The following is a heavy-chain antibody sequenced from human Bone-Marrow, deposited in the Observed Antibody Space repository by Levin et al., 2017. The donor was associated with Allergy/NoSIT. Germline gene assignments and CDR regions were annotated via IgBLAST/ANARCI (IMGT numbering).Heavy chain of an antibody. D-gene: IGHD6-19*01. V-gene: IGHV3-53*01. Sequence: PGGSLRLSCAASGFTVSSNYMSWVRQAPGKGLEWVSVIYSGGDTKYTESVKGRFTISRDNSKNTLYLQMNSLSTEDTAVYYCAKCGGWYGNGFFDLWGRGTLVTVSS. CDR3: AKCGGWYGNGFFDL. CDR2: IYSGGDT. CDR1: GFTVSSNY. J-gene: IGHJ2*01.